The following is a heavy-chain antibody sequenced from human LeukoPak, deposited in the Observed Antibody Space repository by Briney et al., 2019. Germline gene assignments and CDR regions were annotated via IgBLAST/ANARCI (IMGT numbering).Heavy chain of an antibody. D-gene: IGHD6-13*01. CDR3: ARRLAGTEDY. J-gene: IGHJ4*02. V-gene: IGHV4-39*01. Sequence: SETLSLTCTVSGGSISSSSYYWGWIRQPPGKGLEWIGSIYYSGSTYYNPSLKSRVTISIDTYKNQFSLKLSSVTAADTAVYYCARRLAGTEDYWGQGTLVTVSS. CDR2: IYYSGST. CDR1: GGSISSSSYY.